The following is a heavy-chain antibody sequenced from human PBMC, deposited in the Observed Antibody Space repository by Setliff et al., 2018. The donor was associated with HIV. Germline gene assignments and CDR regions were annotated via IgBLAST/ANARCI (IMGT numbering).Heavy chain of an antibody. V-gene: IGHV7-4-1*02. J-gene: IGHJ4*02. CDR1: GYTFTNYA. CDR3: ARAPDYYDVSGHQAGVY. CDR2: INTNTGNP. D-gene: IGHD3-22*01. Sequence: ASVKVSCKASGYTFTNYAMNWVRQAPGQGLEWMGWINTNTGNPTYAQGFTGRFVFSLDTSVSTAFLQISSLQAEDTAVYYCARAPDYYDVSGHQAGVYWGQGT.